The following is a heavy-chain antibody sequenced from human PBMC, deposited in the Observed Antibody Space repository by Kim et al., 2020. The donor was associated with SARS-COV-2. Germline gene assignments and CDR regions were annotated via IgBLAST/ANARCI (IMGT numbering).Heavy chain of an antibody. CDR3: AREIGFARIDC. J-gene: IGHJ4*02. V-gene: IGHV3-30*10. Sequence: CYTDAVKGRFTLSRDNSKNTLYLQVNSLRRDDTAMYDCAREIGFARIDCWGLGTLVTVSS. D-gene: IGHD3-16*01.